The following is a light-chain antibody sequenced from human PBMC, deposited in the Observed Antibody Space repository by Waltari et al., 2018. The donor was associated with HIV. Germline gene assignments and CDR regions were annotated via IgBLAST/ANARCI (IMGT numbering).Light chain of an antibody. Sequence: IQLTQSPSFLSASVGDRVTITCRASPAINTYLAWYQQKPGKAPKLLMYAASTLQRGVPPTFSGSGSGTEFTLTINALHPDDFATYYCQQFHSFPLTFGGGTNVE. V-gene: IGKV1-9*01. CDR2: AAS. CDR3: QQFHSFPLT. J-gene: IGKJ4*01. CDR1: PAINTY.